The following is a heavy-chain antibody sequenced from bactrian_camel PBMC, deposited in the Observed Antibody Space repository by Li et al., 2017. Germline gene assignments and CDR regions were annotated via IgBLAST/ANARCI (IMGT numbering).Heavy chain of an antibody. CDR3: AADRAVRHPLWLLDERSYDY. Sequence: HVQLVESGGGSVQTGGSLTLACKTSGDSEDTLPTMAWFRQTPGKEREGVAALDYIGSPKYAESVKGRFTISQDKAKNTLYLRMNSLKHDDTGVHFCAADRAVRHPLWLLDERSYDYWGQGTQVTVS. CDR1: GDSEDTLPT. V-gene: IGHV3S53*01. J-gene: IGHJ4*01. CDR2: LDYIGSP. D-gene: IGHD1*01.